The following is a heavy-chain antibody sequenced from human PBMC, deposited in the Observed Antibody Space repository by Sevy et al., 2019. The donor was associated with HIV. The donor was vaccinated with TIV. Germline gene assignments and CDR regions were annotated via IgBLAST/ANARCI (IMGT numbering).Heavy chain of an antibody. J-gene: IGHJ4*02. V-gene: IGHV3-48*03. D-gene: IGHD5-18*01. CDR1: GFTFSKYA. Sequence: GGSLRLSCAASGFTFSKYAMNWVRQAPGKGLEWLSYISSSGTTLYSADSVKGRFAISRDNAKNSLYLQMNSLRAEDTAVYFCVGRRYSYTYSWSYHFDYWGQGALVTVSS. CDR3: VGRRYSYTYSWSYHFDY. CDR2: ISSSGTTL.